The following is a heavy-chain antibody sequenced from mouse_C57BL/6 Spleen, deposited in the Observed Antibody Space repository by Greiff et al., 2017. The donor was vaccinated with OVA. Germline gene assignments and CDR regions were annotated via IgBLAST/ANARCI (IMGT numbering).Heavy chain of an antibody. CDR2: IDPEDGET. Sequence: EVQLQQSGAELVKPGASVKLSCTASGFNIKDYYMHWVKQRTEQGLEWIGRIDPEDGETKYATKFQGKATITADTSSNTAYLQLSSLTSEDTAVYYCASSSDGSPFAYWGQGTLVTVSA. CDR3: ASSSDGSPFAY. J-gene: IGHJ3*01. V-gene: IGHV14-2*01. D-gene: IGHD2-3*01. CDR1: GFNIKDYY.